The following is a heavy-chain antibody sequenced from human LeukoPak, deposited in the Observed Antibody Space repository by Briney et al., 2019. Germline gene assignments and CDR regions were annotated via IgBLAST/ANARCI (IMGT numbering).Heavy chain of an antibody. CDR3: ARVGQPLRYYFDY. V-gene: IGHV3-21*01. Sequence: GGTLRLSCAASGFTFSSYSMNWVRQAPGQGLEWFSSISSSSSYIYYADSVKGRFTISRDNAKNSLYLQMNSLRAEDTAVYYCARVGQPLRYYFDYWGQGTLVTVSS. CDR1: GFTFSSYS. D-gene: IGHD2-2*01. CDR2: ISSSSSYI. J-gene: IGHJ4*02.